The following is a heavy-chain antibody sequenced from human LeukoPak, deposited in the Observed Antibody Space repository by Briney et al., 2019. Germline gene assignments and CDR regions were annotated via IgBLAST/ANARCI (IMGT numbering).Heavy chain of an antibody. Sequence: GGSLRLSCAASGFTFSSYAMHWVRQAPGKGLGWVAVISYDGSNKYYADSVKGRFTISRDNSKNTLYLQMNSLRAEDTAVYYCARDNAGEGNAFDIWGQGTMVTVSS. CDR2: ISYDGSNK. CDR3: ARDNAGEGNAFDI. V-gene: IGHV3-30*04. CDR1: GFTFSSYA. D-gene: IGHD2-21*01. J-gene: IGHJ3*02.